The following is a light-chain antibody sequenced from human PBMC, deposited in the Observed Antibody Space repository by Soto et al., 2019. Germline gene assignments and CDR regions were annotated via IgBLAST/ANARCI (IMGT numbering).Light chain of an antibody. CDR2: RSD. CDR3: AAWDDSLSGWV. Sequence: QAVVTQPPSASGTPGQRVTISCSGRSPNIGSNYVYWYQQLPGTAPKLLIYRSDQRPSGVPDRFSGSKSGTSASLAISGLRSEDEADYYCAAWDDSLSGWVFGGGTKVTVL. J-gene: IGLJ3*02. CDR1: SPNIGSNY. V-gene: IGLV1-47*01.